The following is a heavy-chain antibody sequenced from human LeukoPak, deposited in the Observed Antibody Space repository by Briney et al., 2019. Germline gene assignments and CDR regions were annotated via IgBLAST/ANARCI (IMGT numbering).Heavy chain of an antibody. CDR2: IYYSGST. V-gene: IGHV4-59*01. D-gene: IGHD6-19*01. CDR3: AREYGYSSEYFDY. J-gene: IGHJ4*02. Sequence: SETLSLTCTVSGGAISSYYWSWIRQPPGKGLEWIGYIYYSGSTNYNPSLKSRVTISVDTSKNQFSLKLSSVTAADTAVYYCAREYGYSSEYFDYWGQGTLVTVSS. CDR1: GGAISSYY.